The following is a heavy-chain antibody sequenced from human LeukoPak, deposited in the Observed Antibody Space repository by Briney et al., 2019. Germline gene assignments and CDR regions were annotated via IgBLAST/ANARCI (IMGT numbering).Heavy chain of an antibody. CDR2: IYYSGST. V-gene: IGHV4-59*12. D-gene: IGHD4-17*01. J-gene: IGHJ4*02. Sequence: SETLSLTCTVSGGSISSYYWSWIRQPPGKGLEWIGYIYYSGSTSYNPSLKSRVTISVDRSKNQFSLKLSSVTAADTAVYYCARGGDYGNFDYWGQGTLVTVSS. CDR1: GGSISSYY. CDR3: ARGGDYGNFDY.